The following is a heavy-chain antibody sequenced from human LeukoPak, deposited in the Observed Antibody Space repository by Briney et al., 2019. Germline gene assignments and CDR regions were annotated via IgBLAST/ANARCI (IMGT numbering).Heavy chain of an antibody. CDR2: ISSSSSYI. CDR3: ANGFTPLLWFGELSPQY. V-gene: IGHV3-21*01. CDR1: GFTFSSYS. D-gene: IGHD3-10*01. J-gene: IGHJ4*02. Sequence: GGSLRLSCAASGFTFSSYSMNWVRQAPGKGLEWVSSISSSSSYIYYADSVKGRFTISRDNSKNTLYLQMNSLRAEDTAVYYCANGFTPLLWFGELSPQYWGQGTLVTVSS.